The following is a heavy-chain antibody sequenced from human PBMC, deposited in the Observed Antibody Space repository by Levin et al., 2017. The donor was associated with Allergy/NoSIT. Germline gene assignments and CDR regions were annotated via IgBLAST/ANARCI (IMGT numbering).Heavy chain of an antibody. J-gene: IGHJ5*02. V-gene: IGHV3-30*04. CDR1: GFTFSSYA. Sequence: GESLKISCAASGFTFSSYAMHWVRQAPGKGLEWVAVISYDGSNKYYADSVKGRFTISRDNSKNTLYLQMNSLRAEDTAVYYCARDRLQLWLEGWFDPWGQGTLVTVSS. CDR2: ISYDGSNK. CDR3: ARDRLQLWLEGWFDP. D-gene: IGHD5-18*01.